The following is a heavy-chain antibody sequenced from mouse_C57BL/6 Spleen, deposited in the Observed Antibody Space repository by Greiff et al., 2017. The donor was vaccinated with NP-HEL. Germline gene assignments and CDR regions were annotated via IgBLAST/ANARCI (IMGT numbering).Heavy chain of an antibody. J-gene: IGHJ3*01. CDR1: GYAFSSSW. V-gene: IGHV1-82*01. CDR2: IYPGDGDT. CDR3: ARSGDNDVGWFAY. D-gene: IGHD2-4*01. Sequence: QVQLQQSGPELVKPGASVKISCKASGYAFSSSWMNWVKQRPGKGLEWIGRIYPGDGDTNYNGKFKGKATLTADKSSSTAYMQLSSLTSEDSAVYCCARSGDNDVGWFAYWGQGTLVTVSA.